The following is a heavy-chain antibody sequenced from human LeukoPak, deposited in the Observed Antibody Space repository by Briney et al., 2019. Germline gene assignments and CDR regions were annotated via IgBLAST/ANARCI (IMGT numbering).Heavy chain of an antibody. V-gene: IGHV4-59*01. J-gene: IGHJ4*02. CDR2: IYYSGTT. CDR1: GGSISSYY. D-gene: IGHD3-22*01. CDR3: ARANHYSDSGGYYYALDY. Sequence: SETLSLTCAVSGGSISSYYWNWIRQPPGRGLEWVGYIYYSGTTNYDPSLKSRVTISVDTSKNQFSLELTSVTAADTAVYYCARANHYSDSGGYYYALDYWGQGTLVTVSS.